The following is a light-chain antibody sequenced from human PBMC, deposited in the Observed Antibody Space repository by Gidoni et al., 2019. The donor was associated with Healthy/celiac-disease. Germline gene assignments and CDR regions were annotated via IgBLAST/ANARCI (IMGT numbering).Light chain of an antibody. CDR2: GNS. CDR3: QSYDSSLSGGV. Sequence: SLLTQPPSLSVAPAQTATISCTGSSYNIGAGYHVHWYQQLPGTAPKLLIYGNSNRPSGVPDRFSGSKSGTSASLAITGLQAEDEADYYCQSYDSSLSGGVFGGGTKLTVL. J-gene: IGLJ3*02. CDR1: SYNIGAGYH. V-gene: IGLV1-40*01.